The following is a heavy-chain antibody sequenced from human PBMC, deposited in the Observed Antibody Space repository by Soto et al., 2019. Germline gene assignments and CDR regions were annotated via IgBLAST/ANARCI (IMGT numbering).Heavy chain of an antibody. V-gene: IGHV3-23*01. CDR3: AKETDSSPYHPFDY. Sequence: PGGSLRLSCVASGFTFSSYAMTWVRQAPGKGLEWVSAISGSGDSTYYADSVKGRFTISRDNSKNTLSLQMNSLRAEDTAVYYCAKETDSSPYHPFDYWGQGTLVTAPQ. J-gene: IGHJ4*02. CDR1: GFTFSSYA. D-gene: IGHD3-22*01. CDR2: ISGSGDST.